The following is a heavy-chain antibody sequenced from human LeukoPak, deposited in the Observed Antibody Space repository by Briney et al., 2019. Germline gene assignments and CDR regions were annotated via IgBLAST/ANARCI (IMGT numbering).Heavy chain of an antibody. V-gene: IGHV3-23*01. CDR2: ISGSGGGT. CDR1: GFTFSNYA. CDR3: AKGTASGSYPRMYYFDY. Sequence: PGASLRLSCAASGFTFSNYAMNWVRQAPGKGLEWVSGISGSGGGTYYADSVKGRFTISRDNFKNTLHLQMNSLRAEETAVYYCAKGTASGSYPRMYYFDYWGQGTLVTVSS. D-gene: IGHD1-26*01. J-gene: IGHJ4*02.